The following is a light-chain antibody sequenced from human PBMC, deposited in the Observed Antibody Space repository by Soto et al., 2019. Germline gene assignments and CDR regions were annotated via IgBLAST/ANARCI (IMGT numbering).Light chain of an antibody. Sequence: EIVLTQSPGTLSLSPGERATLSCRASQSVSSSFLAWYQQKPGQSPRLLIYDASSRATGIPDRFSGSVSGTYFILTISRLEPGDFAVYYCQQYGSSQTFGQGTKVELK. CDR1: QSVSSSF. J-gene: IGKJ1*01. CDR2: DAS. CDR3: QQYGSSQT. V-gene: IGKV3-20*01.